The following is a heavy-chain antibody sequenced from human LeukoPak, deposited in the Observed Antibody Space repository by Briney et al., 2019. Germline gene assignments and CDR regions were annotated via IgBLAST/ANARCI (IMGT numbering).Heavy chain of an antibody. CDR1: GGSFSGYY. V-gene: IGHV4-34*01. J-gene: IGHJ4*02. CDR3: ARGRRIAVAGTFDY. D-gene: IGHD6-19*01. Sequence: TSETLSLTCAVYGGSFSGYYWSWIRQPPGKRLEWIGEINHSGSTNYNPSLKSRVTISVDTSKNQFSLKLSSVTAADTAVYYCARGRRIAVAGTFDYWGQGTLVTVSS. CDR2: INHSGST.